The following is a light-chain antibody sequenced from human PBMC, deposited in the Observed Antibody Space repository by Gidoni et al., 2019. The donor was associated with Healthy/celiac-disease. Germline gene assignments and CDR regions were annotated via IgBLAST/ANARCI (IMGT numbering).Light chain of an antibody. J-gene: IGKJ1*01. V-gene: IGKV3-15*01. CDR1: QSVSSD. Sequence: ELVMTQSPATLSMSPGERATLSCRASQSVSSDLAWYQQKSGQAPRLLIYGASTRATDIPSRFSGSGSGTEFTLTISSLQSGDFAVYYCQQYSNWPRTFGQGTKVAIK. CDR3: QQYSNWPRT. CDR2: GAS.